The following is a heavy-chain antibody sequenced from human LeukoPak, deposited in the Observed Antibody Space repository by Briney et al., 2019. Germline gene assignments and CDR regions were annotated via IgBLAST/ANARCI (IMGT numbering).Heavy chain of an antibody. CDR2: ISYDGSNK. Sequence: PGGSLRLSCAVSGFNFNDYAMHWLRQAPGKGLEWVAVISYDGSNKYYADSVKGRFTISRDNSKNTLYLQMNSLRAEDTAVYYCARFRYSIIPFDYWGQGTLVTVSS. CDR3: ARFRYSIIPFDY. V-gene: IGHV3-30-3*01. CDR1: GFNFNDYA. J-gene: IGHJ4*02. D-gene: IGHD4-11*01.